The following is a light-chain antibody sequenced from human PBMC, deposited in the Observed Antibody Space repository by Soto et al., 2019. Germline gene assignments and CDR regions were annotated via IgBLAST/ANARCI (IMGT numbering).Light chain of an antibody. Sequence: EIVMTQSPATMSVSPGERATLSFRASQSMGSNVAWYQQKPGQAPRLLIYGASTRAAGIPARFSGSGSGTEFTLTIPSLQSEAFAVYYCQQFHNWPRTFGQGTKVDIK. CDR1: QSMGSN. V-gene: IGKV3-15*01. CDR3: QQFHNWPRT. CDR2: GAS. J-gene: IGKJ1*01.